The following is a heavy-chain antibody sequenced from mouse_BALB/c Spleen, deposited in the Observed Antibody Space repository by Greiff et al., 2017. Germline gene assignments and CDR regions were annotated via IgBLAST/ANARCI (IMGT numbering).Heavy chain of an antibody. CDR3: ARGIDYYGSKRYFDV. CDR1: GFTFSDYY. D-gene: IGHD1-1*01. V-gene: IGHV5-4*02. Sequence: EVKLMESGGGLVKPGGSLKLSCAASGFTFSDYYMYWVRQTPEKRLEWVATISDGGSYTYYPDSVKGRFTISRDNAKNNLYLQMSSLKSEDTAMYYCARGIDYYGSKRYFDVWGAGTTVTVSS. J-gene: IGHJ1*01. CDR2: ISDGGSYT.